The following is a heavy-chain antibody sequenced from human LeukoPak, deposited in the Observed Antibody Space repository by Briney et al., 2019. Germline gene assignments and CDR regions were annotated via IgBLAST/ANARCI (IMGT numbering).Heavy chain of an antibody. D-gene: IGHD1-26*01. Sequence: PGGSLRLSCAASGFSFTNAMSWVRQAPGKGLEWLSAISGSGDATYYADSVKGRFTISRDNSKKTLYLQMNSLRAEDTAVYYCAKDPIVGATSVDYWGQGTLVTVSS. CDR2: ISGSGDAT. J-gene: IGHJ4*02. V-gene: IGHV3-23*01. CDR3: AKDPIVGATSVDY. CDR1: GFSFTNA.